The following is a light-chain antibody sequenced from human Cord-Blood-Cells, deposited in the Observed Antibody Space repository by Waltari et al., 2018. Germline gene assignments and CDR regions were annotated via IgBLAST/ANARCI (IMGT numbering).Light chain of an antibody. Sequence: QSALTQPASVSGSPGQSNTIACTGTSRDVGSYNLVSWYQQQPGNAPKLMNYEGSKRTSGVCNRFYGSKSGNTASLTISGLQADDEADYYCCSYAGSSTFVVFGGVTKLTVL. V-gene: IGLV2-23*03. CDR3: CSYAGSSTFVV. CDR1: SRDVGSYNL. CDR2: EGS. J-gene: IGLJ2*01.